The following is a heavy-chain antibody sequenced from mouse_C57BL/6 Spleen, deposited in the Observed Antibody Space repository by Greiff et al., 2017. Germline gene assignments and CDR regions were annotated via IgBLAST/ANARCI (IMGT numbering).Heavy chain of an antibody. Sequence: VQLQQSGAELVKPGASVKLSCKASGYTFTEYTIHWVKQRSGQGLEWIGWFYPGSGSIKYNEKFKDKATLTADKTSSTVYMELSRLTSEDSAFYFCARHEDGAPGDYYAMDYWGQGTSVTVSS. V-gene: IGHV1-62-2*01. J-gene: IGHJ4*01. D-gene: IGHD3-1*01. CDR3: ARHEDGAPGDYYAMDY. CDR1: GYTFTEYT. CDR2: FYPGSGSI.